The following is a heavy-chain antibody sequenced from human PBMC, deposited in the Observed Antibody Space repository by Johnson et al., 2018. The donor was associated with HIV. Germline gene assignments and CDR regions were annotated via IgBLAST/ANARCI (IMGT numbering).Heavy chain of an antibody. CDR1: GFTFSSYA. J-gene: IGHJ3*02. CDR3: ARLGVGATWHAFDI. D-gene: IGHD1-26*01. Sequence: VHLVESGGGVVQPGRSLRLSCAASGFTFSSYAMHWVRQAPGKGLEWVAVISYDGSNKYYADSVKGRFTISRDNSKNTLYLQMNSLRAEDTAVYYCARLGVGATWHAFDIWGQGTMVTISS. CDR2: ISYDGSNK. V-gene: IGHV3-30*04.